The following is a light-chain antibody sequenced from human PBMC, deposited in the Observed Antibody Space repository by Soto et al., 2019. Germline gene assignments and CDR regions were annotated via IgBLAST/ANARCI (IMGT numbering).Light chain of an antibody. Sequence: EIVLTQSPATLSLSPGERATLSCKASQSVNSYLGWYQQRPGQAPRLLIYDASNRASDIPARFSGGGSGTDFTLTISSLEPEDFAVYYCQQRSNWPHTFGGGTKVEIK. V-gene: IGKV3-11*01. J-gene: IGKJ4*01. CDR3: QQRSNWPHT. CDR1: QSVNSY. CDR2: DAS.